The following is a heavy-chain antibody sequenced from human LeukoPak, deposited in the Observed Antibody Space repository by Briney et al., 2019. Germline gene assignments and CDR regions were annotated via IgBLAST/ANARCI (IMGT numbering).Heavy chain of an antibody. J-gene: IGHJ6*02. CDR3: ARWTTVARYGMDV. CDR2: IYYSGST. V-gene: IGHV4-59*12. CDR1: GASISHYS. D-gene: IGHD4-23*01. Sequence: SETLSLTCAVSGASISHYSWRWIRQPPGKGLEWIGYIYYSGSTNYNPSLKSRVTISVDTSKNQFSLKLSSVTAADTAVYYCARWTTVARYGMDVWGQGTTVTVSS.